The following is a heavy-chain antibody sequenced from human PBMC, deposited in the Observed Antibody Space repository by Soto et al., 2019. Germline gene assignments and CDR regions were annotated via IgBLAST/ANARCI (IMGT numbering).Heavy chain of an antibody. D-gene: IGHD3-10*01. CDR1: GGSFSGYY. CDR3: ASCVSGSYYKGGMDV. J-gene: IGHJ6*02. CDR2: INHSGST. V-gene: IGHV4-34*01. Sequence: ETLSLTCAVYGGSFSGYYWSWIRQPPGKGLEWIGEINHSGSTNYNPSLKSRVTISVDTSKNQFSLKLSSVTAADTAVYYCASCVSGSYYKGGMDVWGQGTTVTVSS.